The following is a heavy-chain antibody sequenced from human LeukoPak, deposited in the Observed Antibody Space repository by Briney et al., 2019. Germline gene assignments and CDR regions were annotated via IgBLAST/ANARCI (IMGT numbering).Heavy chain of an antibody. V-gene: IGHV3-15*01. CDR2: ITSKSDGGTT. CDR3: FTGGGGH. Sequence: GGSLRLSCVVSDFTFTNALMRWVRQAPGKGLECVGQITSKSDGGTTDYAAPVKGRFTISRDDSKNTLFLQMNGLKTEDTGVYYCFTGGGGHWGQRTMVTVSS. CDR1: DFTFTNAL. J-gene: IGHJ3*01. D-gene: IGHD1-26*01.